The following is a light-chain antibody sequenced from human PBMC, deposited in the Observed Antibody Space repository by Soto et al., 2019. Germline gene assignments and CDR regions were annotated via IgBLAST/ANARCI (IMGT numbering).Light chain of an antibody. CDR1: QDISTH. Sequence: IRLTQSPSFLSASMGDRVTVTCQASQDISTHFGWYQQKPGKAPKLLIYAASTLQSGVPSRFSGSGSGTEFTLTISSLQPEDFATYYCQQLNTYPLTFGGGTKVDIK. CDR2: AAS. V-gene: IGKV1-9*01. J-gene: IGKJ4*01. CDR3: QQLNTYPLT.